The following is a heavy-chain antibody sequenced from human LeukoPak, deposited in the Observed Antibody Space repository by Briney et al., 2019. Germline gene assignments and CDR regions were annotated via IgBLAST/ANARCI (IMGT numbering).Heavy chain of an antibody. J-gene: IGHJ5*02. CDR1: GFTFSSYA. Sequence: GMSLGLSCAASGFTFSSYAMHWVRQAPGKGLEYVSAISSNGGSTYYANSVKGRFTISRDNSKNTLYLQMSSLRAEDMAVYYCARDQQLGSLWFDPWGQGTLVTVSS. CDR2: ISSNGGST. V-gene: IGHV3-64*01. D-gene: IGHD6-6*01. CDR3: ARDQQLGSLWFDP.